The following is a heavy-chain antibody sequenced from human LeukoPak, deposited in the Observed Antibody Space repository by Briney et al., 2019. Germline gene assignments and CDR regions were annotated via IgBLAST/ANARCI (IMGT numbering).Heavy chain of an antibody. V-gene: IGHV3-23*01. CDR1: GFTFTSYA. Sequence: GGSLRLSCAASGFTFTSYAMSWVRQAPGKGREWFSAISVSGGSSYYADSVKGRFTISRDNSKNTLYLQMNSLRAEDTAVYYCAKAIYDYVWGSYRYIDYWGQGTLVTVSS. D-gene: IGHD3-16*02. CDR2: ISVSGGSS. CDR3: AKAIYDYVWGSYRYIDY. J-gene: IGHJ4*02.